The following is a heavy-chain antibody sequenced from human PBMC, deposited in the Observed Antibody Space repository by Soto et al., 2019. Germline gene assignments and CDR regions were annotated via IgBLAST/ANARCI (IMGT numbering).Heavy chain of an antibody. CDR3: ARRIGSSWYVGFDY. J-gene: IGHJ4*02. CDR1: GGSISSSSYY. V-gene: IGHV4-39*01. Sequence: SETLSLTCTVSGGSISSSSYYWGWIRQPPGKGLEWIGSIYYSGSTYYNPSLKSRVTISVDTSKNQFSLKLSSVTAADTAVYYCARRIGSSWYVGFDYWGQGTLVTVSS. CDR2: IYYSGST. D-gene: IGHD6-13*01.